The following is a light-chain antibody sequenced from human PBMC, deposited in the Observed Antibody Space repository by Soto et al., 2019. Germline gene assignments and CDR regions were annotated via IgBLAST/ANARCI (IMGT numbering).Light chain of an antibody. CDR3: QKYNSAPRT. CDR2: AAS. V-gene: IGKV1-27*01. Sequence: DVQMTQAPSSLYAPVGDRVTITCRASQGISNYLAWYQQKPGKVPKLLIYAASILQSGVPSRFSGSGSGTDLTLTISSLQSDDVATYYCQKYNSAPRTFGGGTKVEIK. CDR1: QGISNY. J-gene: IGKJ4*01.